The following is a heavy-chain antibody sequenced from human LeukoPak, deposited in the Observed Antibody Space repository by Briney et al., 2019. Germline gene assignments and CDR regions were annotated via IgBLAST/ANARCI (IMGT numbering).Heavy chain of an antibody. J-gene: IGHJ4*02. Sequence: GGSLRLSCAASGFTFDDYAMHWVRQAPGKGLEWVSGISWNSGSIGYADSVKGRFTISRDNAKNSLYLQMNSLRAEDTALYYCAKTPYYDFWSGYSHFDYWGQGTLVTVSS. CDR2: ISWNSGSI. D-gene: IGHD3-3*01. CDR1: GFTFDDYA. CDR3: AKTPYYDFWSGYSHFDY. V-gene: IGHV3-9*01.